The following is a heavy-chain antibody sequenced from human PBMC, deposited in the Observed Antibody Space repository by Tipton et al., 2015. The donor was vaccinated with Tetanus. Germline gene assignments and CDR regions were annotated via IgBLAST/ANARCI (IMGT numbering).Heavy chain of an antibody. Sequence: TLSLTCTVSGGSISSSYYYWGWIRQPPGKGLEWIGSLDYSGNTYYNSSLMSRVTISVDTSKNQFSLRLNSVTAVDTAVYYCAKSDRVTRTSWYFHDWGQVTLVTVSS. CDR1: GGSISSSYYY. V-gene: IGHV4-39*01. J-gene: IGHJ4*02. CDR3: AKSDRVTRTSWYFHD. D-gene: IGHD2-2*01. CDR2: LDYSGNT.